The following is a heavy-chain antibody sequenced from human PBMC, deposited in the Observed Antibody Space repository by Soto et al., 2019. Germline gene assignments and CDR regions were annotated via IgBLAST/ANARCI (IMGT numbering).Heavy chain of an antibody. Sequence: GGSLRLSCAASGFTFSSYAMSWVRQAPGKGLEWVSAISGSGGSTYYADSVKGRFTISRDNSKNTLYLQMNSLRAEDTAVYYCAKAVTGYSSGWYYFDYWGQGTLVTVSS. J-gene: IGHJ4*02. D-gene: IGHD6-19*01. V-gene: IGHV3-23*01. CDR3: AKAVTGYSSGWYYFDY. CDR1: GFTFSSYA. CDR2: ISGSGGST.